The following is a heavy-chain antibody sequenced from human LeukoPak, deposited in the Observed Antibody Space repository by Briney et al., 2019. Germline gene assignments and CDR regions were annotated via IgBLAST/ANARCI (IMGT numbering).Heavy chain of an antibody. D-gene: IGHD3-16*01. CDR1: SGSISSYY. CDR2: ISHSGNS. CDR3: ARHVEGEWLDC. V-gene: IGHV4-59*08. Sequence: PSETLSLTCTVSSGSISSYYWSWIRQPPGKGLEWIGYISHSGNSNYNPSLKSRVTISVDSSKTQFSLKLSSVTAADTAFYYCARHVEGEWLDCWGQGTLVTVSS. J-gene: IGHJ5*01.